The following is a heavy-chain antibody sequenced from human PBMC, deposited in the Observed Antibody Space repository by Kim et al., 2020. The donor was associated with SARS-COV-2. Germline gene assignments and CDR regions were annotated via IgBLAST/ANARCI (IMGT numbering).Heavy chain of an antibody. J-gene: IGHJ5*02. CDR3: ARTGGVLMVYAIPFDP. V-gene: IGHV4-39*01. Sequence: SPKNAVTISVDTSKNQFSMRLSSVTAADTAVYYCARTGGVLMVYAIPFDPWGQGTLVTVSS. D-gene: IGHD2-8*01.